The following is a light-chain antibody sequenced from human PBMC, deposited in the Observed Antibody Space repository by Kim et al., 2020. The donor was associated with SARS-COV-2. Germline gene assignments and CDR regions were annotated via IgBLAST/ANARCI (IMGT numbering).Light chain of an antibody. CDR2: YDS. CDR3: QVWDSSSDHRVV. CDR1: SIGSKS. J-gene: IGLJ2*01. Sequence: PGKTAGITCGGNSIGSKSVHWYQQKPGQAPVLVISYDSDRPSGIPERFSGSNSGNTATLTISRVEAGDEADYYCQVWDSSSDHRVVFGGGTKLTVL. V-gene: IGLV3-21*04.